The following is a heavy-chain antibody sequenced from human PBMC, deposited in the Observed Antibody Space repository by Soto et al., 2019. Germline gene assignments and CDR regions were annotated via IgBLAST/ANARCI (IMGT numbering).Heavy chain of an antibody. CDR1: GGTFSSYA. D-gene: IGHD4-17*01. Sequence: SVKVSCKASGGTFSSYAISWVRQAPGQGLEWMGGIIPIFGTANYAQKFQGRVTITADESTSTAYMELSSLRSEDTAVYYCARPRTATVVIDAFDIWGQGTMVTVSS. CDR2: IIPIFGTA. V-gene: IGHV1-69*13. CDR3: ARPRTATVVIDAFDI. J-gene: IGHJ3*02.